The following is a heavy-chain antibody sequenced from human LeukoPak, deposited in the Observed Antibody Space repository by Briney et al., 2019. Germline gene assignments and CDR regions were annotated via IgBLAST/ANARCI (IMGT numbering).Heavy chain of an antibody. CDR2: ISAYNGNT. CDR1: GYTFTSYG. V-gene: IGHV1-18*01. D-gene: IGHD3-22*01. J-gene: IGHJ4*02. Sequence: ASVKVSCKASGYTFTSYGISWVRQAPGQGLEWMGWISAYNGNTNYAQKFQGRVTMTRDTSISTAYMELSRLRSDDTAVYYCARVYYYDSSGYAYWGQGTLVTVSS. CDR3: ARVYYYDSSGYAY.